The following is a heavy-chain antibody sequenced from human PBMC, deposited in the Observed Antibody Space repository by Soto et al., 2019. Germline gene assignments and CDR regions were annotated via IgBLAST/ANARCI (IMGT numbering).Heavy chain of an antibody. CDR1: GFTFSDYY. CDR2: ISSSGSTI. D-gene: IGHD6-6*01. J-gene: IGHJ4*02. CDR3: ARVRIAARLWMFYFDY. V-gene: IGHV3-11*01. Sequence: PGGSLRLSCAASGFTFSDYYMSWIRQAPGKGLEWVSYISSSGSTIYYADSVKGRFTISRDNAKNSLYLQMNSLRAEDTAVYYCARVRIAARLWMFYFDYWGQGTLVTVSS.